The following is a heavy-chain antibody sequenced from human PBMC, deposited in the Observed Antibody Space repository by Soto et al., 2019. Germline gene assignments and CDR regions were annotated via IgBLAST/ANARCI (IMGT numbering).Heavy chain of an antibody. CDR3: AKTRIPDYYDSSGAIDY. Sequence: GGSLRLSCAASGFTFSSYGMHWVRQAPGKGLEWVAVIWYDGSNKYYADSVKGRFTISRDNSKNTLYLQMNSLRAEDTAVYYCAKTRIPDYYDSSGAIDYWGQGTLVTVSS. CDR2: IWYDGSNK. D-gene: IGHD3-22*01. CDR1: GFTFSSYG. V-gene: IGHV3-30*02. J-gene: IGHJ4*02.